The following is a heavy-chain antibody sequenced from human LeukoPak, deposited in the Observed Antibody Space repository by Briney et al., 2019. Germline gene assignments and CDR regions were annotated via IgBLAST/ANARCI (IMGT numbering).Heavy chain of an antibody. CDR1: GGSISSYY. CDR2: IYYSGST. D-gene: IGHD3-10*01. J-gene: IGHJ1*01. V-gene: IGHV4-59*12. CDR3: ARDRTKVKFQH. Sequence: SETLSLTCTVSGGSISSYYWSWIRQPPGKGLEWIGYIYYSGSTYYNPSLKSRVTISVDTSKNQFSLKLSSVTAADTAVYYCARDRTKVKFQHWGQSTLVTVSS.